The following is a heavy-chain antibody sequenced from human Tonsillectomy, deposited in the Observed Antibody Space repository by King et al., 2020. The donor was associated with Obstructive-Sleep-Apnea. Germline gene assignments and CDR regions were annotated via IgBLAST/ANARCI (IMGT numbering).Heavy chain of an antibody. CDR3: PHGGLGSRGLDV. Sequence: VQLVESGGGLVQPGGSLRLSCVASGFTFSTYGLTWVRQAPGKRLEWVSSMSTSPRDASTFYADFVKGRFTISRDSSKTTRFLEMKSLRDDDTAVDFCPHGGLGSRGLDVWGQGTTVTVSS. J-gene: IGHJ6*02. CDR2: TSPRDAST. CDR1: GFTFSTYG. D-gene: IGHD7-27*01. V-gene: IGHV3-23*04.